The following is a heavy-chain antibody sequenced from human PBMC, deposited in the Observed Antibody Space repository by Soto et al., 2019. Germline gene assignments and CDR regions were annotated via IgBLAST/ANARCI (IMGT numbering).Heavy chain of an antibody. CDR2: IYFSGST. CDR1: GGSISSGGYY. J-gene: IGHJ4*02. CDR3: ARSPHIQLWSYPSDY. Sequence: QVQLQESGPGLVKPSQTLSLTCTVSGGSISSGGYYWSWIRQHPGKGLEWIGYIYFSGSTYYNPSLKCRVTISVDTSKNQFPLKLSSVTAADTAVYYCARSPHIQLWSYPSDYWGQGTLVTVSS. V-gene: IGHV4-31*03. D-gene: IGHD5-18*01.